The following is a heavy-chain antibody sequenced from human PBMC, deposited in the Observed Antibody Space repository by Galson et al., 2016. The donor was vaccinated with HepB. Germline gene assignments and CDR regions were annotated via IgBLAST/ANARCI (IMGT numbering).Heavy chain of an antibody. CDR2: ISRTGEYT. CDR1: GFTHDTYA. J-gene: IGHJ4*02. V-gene: IGHV3-23*01. D-gene: IGHD3-22*01. CDR3: AKVAPPYDNSGYYYFDH. Sequence: SLRLSCAASGFTHDTYALSWVRQAPGKGLEWVSSISRTGEYTYYADSVRGRFVISRDNSKNTLYLEVDSLRAEDAALYYCAKVAPPYDNSGYYYFDHWGQGTLVTVSS.